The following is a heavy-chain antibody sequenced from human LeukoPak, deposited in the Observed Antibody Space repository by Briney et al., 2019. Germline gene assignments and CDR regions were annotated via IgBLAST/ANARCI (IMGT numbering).Heavy chain of an antibody. D-gene: IGHD1/OR15-1a*01. CDR3: ARGWNTTPRSGFDI. J-gene: IGHJ3*02. CDR1: GFTFSSYS. Sequence: GGSLRLSCAASGFTFSSYSINWVRQAPGKGLEWVSYISHSGNTIYYADSVKGRFTISRDNVKNTLFLQMNSLGAEDTALYYCARGWNTTPRSGFDIWGLGTMVTVSS. CDR2: ISHSGNTI. V-gene: IGHV3-48*04.